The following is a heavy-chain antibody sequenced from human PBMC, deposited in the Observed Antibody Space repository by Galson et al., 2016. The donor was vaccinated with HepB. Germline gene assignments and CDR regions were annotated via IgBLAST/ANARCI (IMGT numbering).Heavy chain of an antibody. CDR3: ARGDSVLWFGTDP. D-gene: IGHD3-10*01. CDR1: GGTFSSYT. J-gene: IGHJ5*02. V-gene: IGHV1-69*06. CDR2: IIPMFETA. Sequence: SVKVSCKASGGTFSSYTINWVRQAPGQGLEWVGGIIPMFETAKNAQKFQGRVTITADKSTSTAYMELSSLKSEDTAVYYCARGDSVLWFGTDPWGQGTLVTVSS.